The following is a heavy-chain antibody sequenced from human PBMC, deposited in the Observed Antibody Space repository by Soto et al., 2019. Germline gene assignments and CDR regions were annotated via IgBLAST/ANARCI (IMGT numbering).Heavy chain of an antibody. D-gene: IGHD1-1*01. CDR3: ASGHDAYKVRY. J-gene: IGHJ4*02. CDR1: GGSISGGGTGSY. CDR2: IYYTGNT. Sequence: QVQLQESGPGLMKPSQTLSLTCTVSGGSISGGGTGSYWPWIRQVPGKGLEWIGYIYYTGNTYYNPSLKSRPTISIDTSENQFSLKLTSVTAADTAVYFCASGHDAYKVRYWGQGTLVTVSS. V-gene: IGHV4-31*03.